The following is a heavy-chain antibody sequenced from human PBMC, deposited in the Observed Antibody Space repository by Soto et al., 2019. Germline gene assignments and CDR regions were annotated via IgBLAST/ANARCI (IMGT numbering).Heavy chain of an antibody. CDR1: GYTFTSYG. Sequence: QVQLVQSGAEVKKPGASVKVSCKASGYTFTSYGISWVRQAPGQGLEWMGWISAYNGNTNYAQKLQGRVTMTTDTSTSTAYMELRSLRSDDTAVYYCARDHPTPVYYYDSSGYYPHDYWGQGTLVTVSS. J-gene: IGHJ4*02. CDR3: ARDHPTPVYYYDSSGYYPHDY. D-gene: IGHD3-22*01. CDR2: ISAYNGNT. V-gene: IGHV1-18*01.